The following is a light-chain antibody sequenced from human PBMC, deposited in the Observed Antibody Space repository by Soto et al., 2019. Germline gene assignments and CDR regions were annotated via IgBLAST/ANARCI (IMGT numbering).Light chain of an antibody. V-gene: IGLV4-69*01. CDR2: LNSDGSH. CDR3: QTWGSGIVV. CDR1: SGHSNYA. Sequence: QSVLTQSPSASASLGASVKLTCTLSSGHSNYAIAWHQQQSEKGPRYLMKLNSDGSHSKGDGIPDRFSGSSSGAERYLTISSRQSEEEADCYCQTWGSGIVVFGGGTKLTVL. J-gene: IGLJ2*01.